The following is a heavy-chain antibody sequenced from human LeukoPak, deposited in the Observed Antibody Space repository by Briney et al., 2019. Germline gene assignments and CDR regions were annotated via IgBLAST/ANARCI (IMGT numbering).Heavy chain of an antibody. D-gene: IGHD6-13*01. CDR1: GYTFTSYG. CDR3: ARVAYSSSWYPYYYGMDV. Sequence: ASVKVSCKASGYTFTSYGISWVRQAPGQGLEWMGWISAYNGNTNYAQKLQGRVTMTTDTSTSTAYMELRSLRSDDTTVYYCARVAYSSSWYPYYYGMDVWGQGTTVTVSS. V-gene: IGHV1-18*01. CDR2: ISAYNGNT. J-gene: IGHJ6*02.